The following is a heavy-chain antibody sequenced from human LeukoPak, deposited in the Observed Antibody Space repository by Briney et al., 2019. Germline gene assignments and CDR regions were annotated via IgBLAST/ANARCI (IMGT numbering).Heavy chain of an antibody. D-gene: IGHD6-13*01. CDR2: INHSGST. Sequence: PSETLSLTCAVYRGSFSGYYWSWIRQPPGKGLEWIGEINHSGSTNYNPSLKSRVTISVDTSKNQFSLKLSSVTAADTAVYYCARGSRRAYSSSWYYYWGQGTLVTVSS. J-gene: IGHJ4*02. CDR1: RGSFSGYY. V-gene: IGHV4-34*01. CDR3: ARGSRRAYSSSWYYY.